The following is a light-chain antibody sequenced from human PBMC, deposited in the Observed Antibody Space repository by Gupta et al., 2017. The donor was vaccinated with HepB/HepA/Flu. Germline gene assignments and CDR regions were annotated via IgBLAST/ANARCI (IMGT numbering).Light chain of an antibody. J-gene: IGKJ4*01. V-gene: IGKV1-5*03. CDR3: QQYSTYPLT. CDR2: KAS. Sequence: DIQMTQSPSTLSASVGDRVTITCRASQSISSWLAWYQQRPGKAPNLLIYKASSFESGVPSRFSGSGSGTQFTLTISSLQPDDFATYYCQQYSTYPLTFGGGTKVDI. CDR1: QSISSW.